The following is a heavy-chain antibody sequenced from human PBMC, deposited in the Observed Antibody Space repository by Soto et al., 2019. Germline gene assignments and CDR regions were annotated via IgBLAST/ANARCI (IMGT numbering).Heavy chain of an antibody. Sequence: PSETLSLTCTVSGDSVSSGGYYWSWIRQHPGKGLEWIGYIYYSGSTYYNPSLKSRVTISVDTSKNQSSLKLSSVTAADTAVYYCARDRAPRGYMDFWGKGTTVTVSS. CDR2: IYYSGST. CDR1: GDSVSSGGYY. V-gene: IGHV4-31*03. CDR3: ARDRAPRGYMDF. J-gene: IGHJ6*03.